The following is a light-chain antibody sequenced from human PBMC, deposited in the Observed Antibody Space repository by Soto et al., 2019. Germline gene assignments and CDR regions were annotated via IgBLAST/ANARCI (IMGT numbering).Light chain of an antibody. J-gene: IGKJ2*01. CDR3: QQYGGSPLYT. CDR2: AAS. V-gene: IGKV3-20*01. CDR1: QSVSH. Sequence: EIVLTQSPGALSLSPGEKATLSCRASQSVSHLAWYQQKPGQAPRLLVYAASSGAFGFPDSFSGSGFGTDFTLTFIRLEPEDFAVYYCQQYGGSPLYTVGQGTKVDIK.